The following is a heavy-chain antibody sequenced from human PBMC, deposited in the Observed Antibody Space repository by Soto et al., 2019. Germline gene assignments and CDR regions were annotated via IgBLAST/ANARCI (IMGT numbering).Heavy chain of an antibody. J-gene: IGHJ4*02. CDR2: FDPEDGET. V-gene: IGHV1-24*01. CDR3: ATRGVSRYDFWSGLDY. D-gene: IGHD3-3*01. CDR1: GDTLTELS. Sequence: GASVKVSCKVSGDTLTELSVHWVRQAPGKGLEWMGGFDPEDGETIYAQKFQGRVTMTEDTSTDTAYMELSSLRSEDTAVYYCATRGVSRYDFWSGLDYWGQGTLVTVSS.